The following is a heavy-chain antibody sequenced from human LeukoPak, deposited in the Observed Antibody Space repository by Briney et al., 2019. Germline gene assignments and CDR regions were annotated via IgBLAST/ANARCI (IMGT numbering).Heavy chain of an antibody. Sequence: PSETLSLTCTVSGGSISSYYWSWIRQPPGKGLEWIGYVYYSGSTNYDPSLKSRVTMSIDTSKNQFSLKLSSVTATDTAVYFCARGFYDSSGYSSPFDSWGQGTLVTVSS. V-gene: IGHV4-59*08. J-gene: IGHJ4*02. D-gene: IGHD3-22*01. CDR3: ARGFYDSSGYSSPFDS. CDR2: VYYSGST. CDR1: GGSISSYY.